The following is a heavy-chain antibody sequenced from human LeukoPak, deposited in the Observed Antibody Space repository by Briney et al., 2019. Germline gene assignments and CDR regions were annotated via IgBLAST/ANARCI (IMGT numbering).Heavy chain of an antibody. CDR2: ISSSGDAT. D-gene: IGHD3-22*01. V-gene: IGHV3-23*01. CDR3: ATRNFYQSKPYYYYYFDF. CDR1: GFTFSSHA. J-gene: IGHJ4*02. Sequence: QAGGSLRLSCAASGFTFSSHAMSWVRQARGRGLEWVSGISSSGDATYYADSVRGRFTISRDNSRNTLYLQINSLRAEDTAAYYCATRNFYQSKPYYYYYFDFWGQGTLVTVPS.